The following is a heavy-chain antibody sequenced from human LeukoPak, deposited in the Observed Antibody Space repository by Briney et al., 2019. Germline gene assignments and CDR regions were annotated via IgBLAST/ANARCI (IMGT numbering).Heavy chain of an antibody. V-gene: IGHV4-31*03. CDR3: ARDNSGWFDP. J-gene: IGHJ5*02. D-gene: IGHD1-26*01. CDR2: IYYSGST. Sequence: PSETLSLTCTVSAGSISSGGYYWSWLRQPPGKGLEWIGYIYYSGSTYYNPSLKSRVTISVDTSKNQFSLKLSSVTAADTAVYYCARDNSGWFDPWGQGTLVTVSS. CDR1: AGSISSGGYY.